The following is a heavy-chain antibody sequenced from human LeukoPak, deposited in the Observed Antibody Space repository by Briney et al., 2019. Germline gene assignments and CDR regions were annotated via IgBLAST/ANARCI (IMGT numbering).Heavy chain of an antibody. V-gene: IGHV1-69*13. CDR2: IIPIFGTA. CDR1: GGTFSSYA. J-gene: IGHJ6*03. Sequence: GASVKVSCKASGGTFSSYAISWVRQAPGQGLEWMGGIIPIFGTANYAQKFQGRVTITADESTSTAYMELSSLRSEDTAVYYCARDLNGGPYHSKVAAAGTEINYYYYYMDVWGKGTTVTVSS. D-gene: IGHD6-13*01. CDR3: ARDLNGGPYHSKVAAAGTEINYYYYYMDV.